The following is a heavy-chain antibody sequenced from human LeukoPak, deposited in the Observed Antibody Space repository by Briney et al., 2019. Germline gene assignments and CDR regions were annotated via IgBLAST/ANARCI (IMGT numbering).Heavy chain of an antibody. Sequence: TSETLSLTCAVSGYSISSGYYWGWIRQPPGKGLEWIGSIYHSGSTYYNPSLKSRVTISVDTSKNQFSLKLSSVTAADTAVYYCARTTYNNYNDSGWFDPWGQGTLVTVSS. CDR3: ARTTYNNYNDSGWFDP. CDR1: GYSISSGYY. CDR2: IYHSGST. V-gene: IGHV4-38-2*01. D-gene: IGHD3-22*01. J-gene: IGHJ5*02.